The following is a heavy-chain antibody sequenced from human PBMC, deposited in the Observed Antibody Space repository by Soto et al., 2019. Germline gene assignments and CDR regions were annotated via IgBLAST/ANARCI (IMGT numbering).Heavy chain of an antibody. J-gene: IGHJ4*02. CDR3: TTNYDILTGYYNFCPHY. Sequence: PVGSLRLSCAASGFTFSNAWMSWVRQAPGKGLEWVGRIKSKTDGGTTDYAAPVKGRFTISRDDSKNTLYLQMNSLKTEATAVSYCTTNYDILTGYYNFCPHYWGQGTLVTVSS. CDR2: IKSKTDGGTT. V-gene: IGHV3-15*01. CDR1: GFTFSNAW. D-gene: IGHD3-9*01.